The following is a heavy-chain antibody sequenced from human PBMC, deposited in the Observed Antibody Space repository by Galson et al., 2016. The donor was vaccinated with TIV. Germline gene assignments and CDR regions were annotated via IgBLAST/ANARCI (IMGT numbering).Heavy chain of an antibody. D-gene: IGHD5-18*01. CDR3: SRRALDTDREYYYYYGLDV. Sequence: SLRLSCAASGFTFSTYWMNWVRQAPGKGLVWVSRISGYGTRTNYADSVKGRFTISRDNAKNTLYLQMNSRSADDTAVYYWSRRALDTDREYYYYYGLDVWGQGTTVTVSS. J-gene: IGHJ6*02. CDR2: ISGYGTRT. V-gene: IGHV3-74*01. CDR1: GFTFSTYW.